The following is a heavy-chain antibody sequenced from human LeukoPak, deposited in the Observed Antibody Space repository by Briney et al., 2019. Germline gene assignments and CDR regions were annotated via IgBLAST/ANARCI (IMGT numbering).Heavy chain of an antibody. Sequence: SETLSLTCTVSGGSISSSSYYWGWIRQPPGKGLEWIGNIYYSGSTYYNPSLKSRVTISVDTSKNQFSLKLSSVTAADTAVYYCARVFCSSTSCYSDYYYYMDVWGKGTTVTVSS. CDR2: IYYSGST. CDR1: GGSISSSSYY. D-gene: IGHD2-2*02. J-gene: IGHJ6*03. V-gene: IGHV4-39*07. CDR3: ARVFCSSTSCYSDYYYYMDV.